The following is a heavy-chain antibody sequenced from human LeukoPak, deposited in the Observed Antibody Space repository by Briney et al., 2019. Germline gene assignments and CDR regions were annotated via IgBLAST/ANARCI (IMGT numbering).Heavy chain of an antibody. Sequence: ASVKVSCKASGYTFTGYYMHWVRQAPGQGLEWMGRINPDSGGTNFAQRLQGRVTMTRDTSISTAYMELSRLRSDDTAVYYCARELGGSYNWFDPWGQGTLVTVSS. CDR2: INPDSGGT. CDR1: GYTFTGYY. J-gene: IGHJ5*02. CDR3: ARELGGSYNWFDP. D-gene: IGHD3-16*01. V-gene: IGHV1-2*06.